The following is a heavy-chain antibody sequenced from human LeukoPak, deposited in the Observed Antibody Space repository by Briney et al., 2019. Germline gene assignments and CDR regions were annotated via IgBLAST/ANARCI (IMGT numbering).Heavy chain of an antibody. J-gene: IGHJ4*02. D-gene: IGHD5-24*01. Sequence: GGSLRLSCAASGFMFSGNWMSWVRLAPGKGLEWVANIKEDGTETYYVDSVKGRFTISRDNAKNSLYLQMNSLRVEDTAVYYCAKEGRSLQTYWGQGTLVTVSS. CDR2: IKEDGTET. V-gene: IGHV3-7*03. CDR3: AKEGRSLQTY. CDR1: GFMFSGNW.